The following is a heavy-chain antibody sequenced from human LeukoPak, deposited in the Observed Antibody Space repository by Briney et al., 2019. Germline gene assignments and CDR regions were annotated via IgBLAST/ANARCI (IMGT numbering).Heavy chain of an antibody. J-gene: IGHJ6*02. CDR1: GYTFTSCG. CDR3: ARRKYCGGYCHTSNYYYYGMDV. CDR2: ISAYNGDT. V-gene: IGHV1-18*01. Sequence: GASVKVSCKASGYTFTSCGISWVRQAAGQGLEWMGWISAYNGDTNYAQKLQGRVTMTTDTSTSTAYMELRSLRSDDTAVYYCARRKYCGGYCHTSNYYYYGMDVWGQGTTVTVSS. D-gene: IGHD2-21*02.